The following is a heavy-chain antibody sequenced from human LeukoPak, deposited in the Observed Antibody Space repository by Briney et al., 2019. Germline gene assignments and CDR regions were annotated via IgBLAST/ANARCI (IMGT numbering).Heavy chain of an antibody. Sequence: GASVKVSCKVSGYTLTELSMHWVRQAPGKGLEWMGGFDPEDGETIYAQKFQGRVTITADEYTNTAYMELSSLRSEDTAVYYCARDGRWEPPGDYHMDVWGKGTTVTVSS. CDR3: ARDGRWEPPGDYHMDV. V-gene: IGHV1-24*01. CDR1: GYTLTELS. D-gene: IGHD1-26*01. J-gene: IGHJ6*03. CDR2: FDPEDGET.